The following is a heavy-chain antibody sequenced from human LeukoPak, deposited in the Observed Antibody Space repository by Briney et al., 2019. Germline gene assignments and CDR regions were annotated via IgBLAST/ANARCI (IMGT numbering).Heavy chain of an antibody. CDR1: GFTFSSYA. CDR3: AKGGTGTTVRYFDY. D-gene: IGHD1-7*01. CDR2: ISGSGGST. V-gene: IGHV3-23*01. J-gene: IGHJ4*02. Sequence: GGSLRLSCAASGFTFSSYAMSWVRQAPGKGLEWVSAISGSGGSTYYADSVKGRFTISRDNSKNTLYQQMNSLRAEDTAVYYCAKGGTGTTVRYFDYWGQGTLVTVSS.